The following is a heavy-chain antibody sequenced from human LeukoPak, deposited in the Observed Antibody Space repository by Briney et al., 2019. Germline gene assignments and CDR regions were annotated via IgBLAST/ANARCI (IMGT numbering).Heavy chain of an antibody. CDR3: ARQGGDGYNFAWGKKYYFDY. CDR1: GGSISSYY. J-gene: IGHJ4*02. CDR2: IYYSGST. Sequence: SETLSLTCTVSGGSISSYYWSWIRQPPGKGLEWIGYIYYSGSTNYNPSLKSRVTISVDTSKNQFSLKLSSVTAADTAVYYRARQGGDGYNFAWGKKYYFDYWGQGTLVTVSS. D-gene: IGHD5-24*01. V-gene: IGHV4-59*08.